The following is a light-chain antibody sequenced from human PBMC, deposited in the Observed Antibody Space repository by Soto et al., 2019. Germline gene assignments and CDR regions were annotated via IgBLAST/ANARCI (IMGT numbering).Light chain of an antibody. CDR2: DVT. CDR1: SSDVGAYNY. J-gene: IGLJ1*01. CDR3: SSYTTTGCYV. V-gene: IGLV2-14*01. Sequence: QSALTQPASVSGSPGQSITISCTGTSSDVGAYNYVSWYQQHPGKAPKLMIYDVTTRPSGLSNRFSGSKSGNTASLTISGLQAEDEADYYCSSYTTTGCYVFGTGTKVTVL.